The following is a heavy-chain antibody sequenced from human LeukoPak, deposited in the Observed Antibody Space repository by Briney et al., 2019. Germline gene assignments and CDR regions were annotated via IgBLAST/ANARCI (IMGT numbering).Heavy chain of an antibody. J-gene: IGHJ4*02. V-gene: IGHV3-21*01. CDR3: ARDNQLWFGELLSHDY. Sequence: GGSLRLSCAASGFTCSSYSMNWVRQAPGKGLEWVSSISSSSSYIYYADSVKGRFTISRDNAKNSLYLQMNSLRAEDTAVYYCARDNQLWFGELLSHDYWGQGTLVTVSS. CDR2: ISSSSSYI. CDR1: GFTCSSYS. D-gene: IGHD3-10*01.